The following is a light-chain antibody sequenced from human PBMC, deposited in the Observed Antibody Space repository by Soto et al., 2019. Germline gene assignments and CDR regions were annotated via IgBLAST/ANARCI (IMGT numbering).Light chain of an antibody. CDR2: GAS. J-gene: IGKJ3*01. CDR1: HSISTN. V-gene: IGKV3-15*01. Sequence: EIIMTQSPATLSVSPGEGATLSCRTSHSISTNLAWYQHKRGQSPRLLVYGASTRATGVPARFSGSGSGAEFTLSISSLQSEDFAVYYCQDYGSSPFTFGPGTKVDIK. CDR3: QDYGSSPFT.